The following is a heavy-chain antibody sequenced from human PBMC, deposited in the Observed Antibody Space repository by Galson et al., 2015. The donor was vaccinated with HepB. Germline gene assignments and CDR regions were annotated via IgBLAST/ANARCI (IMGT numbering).Heavy chain of an antibody. CDR1: PFTFSSHG. CDR3: AKDDSGSLDY. V-gene: IGHV3-30*02. D-gene: IGHD2-21*01. J-gene: IGHJ4*02. Sequence: SLRLSCAASPFTFSSHGLHWVRQVPGSGLQWVAYSHYDGTDAYADSVKGRFISSRDNSENMLYLQMKSLRPDDTAIYYCAKDDSGSLDYWGQGTLVIVSS. CDR2: SHYDGTDA.